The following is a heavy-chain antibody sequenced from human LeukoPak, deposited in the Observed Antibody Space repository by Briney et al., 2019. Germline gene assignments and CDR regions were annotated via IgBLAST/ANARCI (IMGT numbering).Heavy chain of an antibody. CDR1: GFTFSSYW. V-gene: IGHV3-7*03. J-gene: IGHJ6*02. D-gene: IGHD4-23*01. Sequence: PGGPLRLSCAASGFTFSSYWMSCVRQAPEKGLEWVANIKQDGSEKYYVDSVKRRFTVSRDNAKNSLYLQMNSLRAEDTAVYYCARDNSRVQYYYYGMDVWGQGTTVTVSS. CDR2: IKQDGSEK. CDR3: ARDNSRVQYYYYGMDV.